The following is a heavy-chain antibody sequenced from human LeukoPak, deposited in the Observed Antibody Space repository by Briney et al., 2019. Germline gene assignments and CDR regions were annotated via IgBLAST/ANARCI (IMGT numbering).Heavy chain of an antibody. CDR1: GGSISSYY. V-gene: IGHV4-59*08. J-gene: IGHJ4*02. Sequence: SETLSLTCTVSGGSISSYYWSWIRQPPGKGLEWIEYIYYSGSTNYNPSLKSRVTISVDTSKNQFSLKLSSVTAADTAVYYCARVGRLEAHDYWGQGTLVTVSS. CDR2: IYYSGST. D-gene: IGHD3-3*01. CDR3: ARVGRLEAHDY.